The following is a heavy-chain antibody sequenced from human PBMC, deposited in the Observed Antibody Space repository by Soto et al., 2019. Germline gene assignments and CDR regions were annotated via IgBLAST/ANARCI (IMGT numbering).Heavy chain of an antibody. V-gene: IGHV4-61*01. CDR1: GGSVSSGSYY. Sequence: QVQLQESGPGLVKPSETLSLTCTVSGGSVSSGSYYWSWIRQPPGKGLEWIGYIYYSGSTNYNPSLKSRVTISVATSKNQFSLKLSSVTAADTAVYYCARELRYFDWFYNWFDPWGQGTLVTVSS. J-gene: IGHJ5*02. CDR2: IYYSGST. CDR3: ARELRYFDWFYNWFDP. D-gene: IGHD3-9*01.